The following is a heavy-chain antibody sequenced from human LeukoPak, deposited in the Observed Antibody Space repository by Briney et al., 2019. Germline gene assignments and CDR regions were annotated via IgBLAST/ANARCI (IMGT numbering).Heavy chain of an antibody. Sequence: ASVKVSCKASGYTFTGYYMHWVRQAPGQGLEWMGWINPNSGGTNYAQKFQGRVTMTRDTSISTAYMELSRLRSDDTAVYYCARGFSGDGTYYAFDYWGQGTLVTVSS. CDR2: INPNSGGT. V-gene: IGHV1-2*02. CDR1: GYTFTGYY. J-gene: IGHJ4*02. D-gene: IGHD1-26*01. CDR3: ARGFSGDGTYYAFDY.